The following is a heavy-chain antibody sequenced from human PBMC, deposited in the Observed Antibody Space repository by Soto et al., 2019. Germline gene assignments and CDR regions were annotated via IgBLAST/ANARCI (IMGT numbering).Heavy chain of an antibody. J-gene: IGHJ4*02. CDR3: PRDWGGYPGQFDH. CDR2: IYYSGST. Sequence: SDTLSLTCTVSGGSISSGGYYWSWIRQHPGKGLEWIGYIYYSGSTYYNPSLKSRVTISVDTSKNQFSLKLSSVTAADNAVSYRPRDWGGYPGQFDHWGQGTLVTVSS. V-gene: IGHV4-31*03. CDR1: GGSISSGGYY. D-gene: IGHD3-16*01.